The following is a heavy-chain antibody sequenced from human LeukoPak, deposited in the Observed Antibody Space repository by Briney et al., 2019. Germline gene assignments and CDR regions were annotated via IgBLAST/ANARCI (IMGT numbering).Heavy chain of an antibody. CDR3: AREAYSGSSFLGY. Sequence: EAGGSLRLSCAASGFTFSSYSMNWVRQAPGKGLEWVSSSSRSSSYTYYADSVQGRFTISRDNAKNSLFLQMNSLRDEDTAVYYCAREAYSGSSFLGYWGQGALVTVSS. J-gene: IGHJ4*02. CDR2: SSRSSSYT. V-gene: IGHV3-21*01. D-gene: IGHD6-6*01. CDR1: GFTFSSYS.